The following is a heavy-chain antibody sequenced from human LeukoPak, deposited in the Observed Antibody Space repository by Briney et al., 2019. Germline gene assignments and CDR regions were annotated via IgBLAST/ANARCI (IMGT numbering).Heavy chain of an antibody. CDR1: VYTLTELS. Sequence: GASVNVSCKVSVYTLTELSMHWVRQAPGTGLEWMGGFDPEDGETIYAQKFQGRVTMTEDTSTDTAYMELSSLRSEDTAVYYCATARVNSVGNVWFDPWGQGTLVTVSS. J-gene: IGHJ5*02. CDR3: ATARVNSVGNVWFDP. CDR2: FDPEDGET. V-gene: IGHV1-24*01. D-gene: IGHD3-10*01.